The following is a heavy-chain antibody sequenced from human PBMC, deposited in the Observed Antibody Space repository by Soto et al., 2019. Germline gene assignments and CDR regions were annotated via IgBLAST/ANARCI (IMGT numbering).Heavy chain of an antibody. CDR3: ASRLYCSFSGYPRAPAAESYYYYYMDV. CDR1: GFTFSSYA. J-gene: IGHJ6*03. CDR2: ISYDGSNK. V-gene: IGHV3-30-3*01. Sequence: GGSLRLSCAASGFTFSSYAMHWVRQAPGKGLEWVAVISYDGSNKYYADSVKGRFTISRDNSKNTLYLQMNSLRAEDTAVYYCASRLYCSFSGYPRAPAAESYYYYYMDVWGKGTTVTVSS. D-gene: IGHD2-15*01.